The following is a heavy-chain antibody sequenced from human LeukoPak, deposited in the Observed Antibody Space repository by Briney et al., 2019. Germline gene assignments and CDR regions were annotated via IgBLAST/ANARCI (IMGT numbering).Heavy chain of an antibody. CDR2: VHPDNGNT. CDR1: GYTFTKWE. CDR3: ATGPRNDH. Sequence: ASVTVSCKTSGYTFTKWEMNWVRQAAGQGLEGLGWVHPDNGNTYYAQRFRGRVTMSRDTSTTTAYMELSGLRSNDTAVYFCATGPRNDHWGQGTLVTVSS. V-gene: IGHV1-8*01. J-gene: IGHJ5*02.